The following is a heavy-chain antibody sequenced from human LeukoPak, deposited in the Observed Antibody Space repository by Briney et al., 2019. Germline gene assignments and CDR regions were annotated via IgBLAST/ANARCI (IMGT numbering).Heavy chain of an antibody. Sequence: NPGGSLRLSCAASGFTFSSYRMNWVRQAPGKGLEWVSSISSSSSYIYYADSVKGRFTISRDNAKNSLYLQMNSLRAEDTAVYYCARGIATGIDFFDPWGQGTLVTVSS. CDR3: ARGIATGIDFFDP. D-gene: IGHD6-13*01. CDR2: ISSSSSYI. V-gene: IGHV3-21*01. CDR1: GFTFSSYR. J-gene: IGHJ5*02.